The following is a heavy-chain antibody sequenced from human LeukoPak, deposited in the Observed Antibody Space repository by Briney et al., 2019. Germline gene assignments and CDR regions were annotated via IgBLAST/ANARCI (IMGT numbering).Heavy chain of an antibody. D-gene: IGHD5-18*01. CDR2: IYYSGST. CDR1: GGSISSYY. CDR3: AGTWIQLWLSPYNWFDP. Sequence: SETLSLTCTVSGGSISSYYWSWIRQPPGKGLEWIGYIYYSGSTNYNPSLKSRVTISVDTSKNQFSLKLSSVTAADTAAYYCAGTWIQLWLSPYNWFDPWGQGTLVTVSS. J-gene: IGHJ5*02. V-gene: IGHV4-59*01.